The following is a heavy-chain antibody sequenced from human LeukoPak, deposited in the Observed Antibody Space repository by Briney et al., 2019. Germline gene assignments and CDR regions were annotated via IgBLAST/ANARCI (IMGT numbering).Heavy chain of an antibody. D-gene: IGHD6-19*01. CDR3: ARDVAVAGVDAFDI. CDR1: GGSISSYY. V-gene: IGHV4-59*01. J-gene: IGHJ3*02. CDR2: IYYSGST. Sequence: PSETLSLTCTVSGGSISSYYWSWIRRPPGKGLEWIGYIYYSGSTNYNPSLKSRVTISVDTSKNQFSLKLSSVTAADTAVYYCARDVAVAGVDAFDIWGQGTMVTVSS.